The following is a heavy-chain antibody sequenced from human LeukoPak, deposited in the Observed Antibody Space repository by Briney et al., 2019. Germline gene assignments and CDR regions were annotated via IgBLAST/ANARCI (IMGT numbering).Heavy chain of an antibody. J-gene: IGHJ6*03. CDR3: ARQVRDGYNYYYYVDV. Sequence: GESLKISCKGSGYSFTSYWIGWVRQMPGKGLEWMGIIYPGDSDTRYSPSFQGQVTISADKSISTAYLQWGSLKASDTAMYYCARQVRDGYNYYYYVDVWGKGTTVTVSS. CDR1: GYSFTSYW. V-gene: IGHV5-51*01. CDR2: IYPGDSDT. D-gene: IGHD5-24*01.